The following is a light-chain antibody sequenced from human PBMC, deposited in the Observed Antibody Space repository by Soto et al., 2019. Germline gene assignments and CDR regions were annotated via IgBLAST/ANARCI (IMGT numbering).Light chain of an antibody. J-gene: IGKJ1*01. CDR1: QTISSW. CDR3: QQYNSYWT. V-gene: IGKV1-5*03. CDR2: KGS. Sequence: IQMTQSPSTLSGSVGDRVTITCRASQTISSWLAWYQQKPGKDPKLLIYKGSTLKSGVPSRFSGSGSGTEFTLTISSLQPDDFATYFCQQYNSYWTFGQGTKVDIK.